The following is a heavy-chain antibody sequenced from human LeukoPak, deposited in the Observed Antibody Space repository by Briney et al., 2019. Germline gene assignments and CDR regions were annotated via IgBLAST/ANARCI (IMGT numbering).Heavy chain of an antibody. CDR1: GGSIRSSTYY. CDR2: MYYTGST. V-gene: IGHV4-39*01. D-gene: IGHD6-19*01. Sequence: SETLSLTCTVSGGSIRSSTYYWGWIRQPPGKGLEWIGSMYYTGSTYYSPSLKSRVTISVDTSKNQFSLKLSSVTAADTAVYYCARQSDSSGWSTYGYWGQGTLVTVPS. J-gene: IGHJ4*02. CDR3: ARQSDSSGWSTYGY.